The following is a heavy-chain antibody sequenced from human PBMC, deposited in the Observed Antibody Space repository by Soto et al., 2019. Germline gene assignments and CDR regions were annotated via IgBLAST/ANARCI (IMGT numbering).Heavy chain of an antibody. CDR3: AAGEASSRNLAPYYLDF. Sequence: SETLSLTCTVSGGSMRNYFWTWIRQPPGKGLEWIGYIHYSGTTSFFPSYNPSLRSRVTISEDTSKNQFSLKLLSVTTAVTAVYFCAAGEASSRNLAPYYLDFWGQGTLVTVSS. D-gene: IGHD6-13*01. V-gene: IGHV4-59*01. CDR1: GGSMRNYF. CDR2: IHYSGTT. J-gene: IGHJ4*02.